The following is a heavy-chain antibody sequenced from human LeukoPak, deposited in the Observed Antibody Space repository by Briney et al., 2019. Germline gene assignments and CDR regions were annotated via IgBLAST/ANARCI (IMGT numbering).Heavy chain of an antibody. J-gene: IGHJ4*02. CDR2: INPNSGGT. CDR3: ATDIHCSSTSCNAY. Sequence: ASVKVSCKASGYTFTGYYMHWVRQAPGQGLEWMGWINPNSGGTNYAQKFQGRVTMTRDTSISTVYMELSRLRSDDTAVYYCATDIHCSSTSCNAYWGQGTLVTVSS. D-gene: IGHD2-2*01. CDR1: GYTFTGYY. V-gene: IGHV1-2*02.